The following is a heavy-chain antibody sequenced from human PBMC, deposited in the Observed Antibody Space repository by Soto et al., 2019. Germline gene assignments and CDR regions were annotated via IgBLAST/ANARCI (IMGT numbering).Heavy chain of an antibody. D-gene: IGHD6-19*01. V-gene: IGHV3-23*01. CDR1: ELTFSRYA. Sequence: VQLLESGGGLVQPGGSLRLSCAASELTFSRYAMSWVRQAPGKGLEWVSGISGSGDTTYYADSVKGRFTISRDKSKNTLYLQANSLRAEDTAVYYCAKETGISGWYFIFDHWGQGTLVTVSS. J-gene: IGHJ4*02. CDR2: ISGSGDTT. CDR3: AKETGISGWYFIFDH.